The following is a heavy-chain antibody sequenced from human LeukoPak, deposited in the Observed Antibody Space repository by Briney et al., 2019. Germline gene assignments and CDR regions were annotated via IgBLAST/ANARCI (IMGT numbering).Heavy chain of an antibody. D-gene: IGHD4-17*01. Sequence: GGSLRLSCAASGFTFSSYAMSWVRQAPGKGLEWVSGISGSGNSAFYTDSVKGRFTISRDNSKNTLYLQVNSLRAEDTALYYCAKDYKYGDPFDFWGQGTLVTVSS. CDR1: GFTFSSYA. CDR3: AKDYKYGDPFDF. J-gene: IGHJ4*02. V-gene: IGHV3-23*01. CDR2: ISGSGNSA.